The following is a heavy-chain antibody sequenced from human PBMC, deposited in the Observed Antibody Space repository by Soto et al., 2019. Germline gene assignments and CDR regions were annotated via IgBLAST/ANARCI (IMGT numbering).Heavy chain of an antibody. Sequence: EVQLLESGGGLVQPGGSLRLSCAASGFTFSSYGMSWVRQAPGKGLEWVSSIRGSGGTTYYADSVKGRFTISRDNSKNPLFLQMNSLTAEDTAVYYCARVPGLVTDASCYPLAVWGQGTLVTVSS. CDR2: IRGSGGTT. V-gene: IGHV3-23*01. CDR1: GFTFSSYG. D-gene: IGHD2-2*01. J-gene: IGHJ4*02. CDR3: ARVPGLVTDASCYPLAV.